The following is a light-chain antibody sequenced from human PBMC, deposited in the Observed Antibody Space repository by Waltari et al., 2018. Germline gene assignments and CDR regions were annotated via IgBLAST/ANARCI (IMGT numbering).Light chain of an antibody. V-gene: IGKV4-1*01. CDR2: WAS. J-gene: IGKJ2*01. CDR3: QQYFSPPYT. CDR1: QSVLSTSIHKTC. Sequence: DIVMTQSPDFLAVSVGERVSIKGKSSQSVLSTSIHKTCLAWYQQKPGQPPKLLIYWASTRDSGVPDRFTGSVSGTDFTLTIDDLQAEDVAVYYCQQYFSPPYTFGPGTTLEIK.